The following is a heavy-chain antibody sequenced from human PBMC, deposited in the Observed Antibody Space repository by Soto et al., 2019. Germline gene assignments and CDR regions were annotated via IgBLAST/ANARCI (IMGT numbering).Heavy chain of an antibody. CDR1: GYTFIDYF. CDR2: INPNSGET. D-gene: IGHD2-15*01. J-gene: IGHJ4*02. CDR3: ASEDCRNTNCLKGFDY. V-gene: IGHV1-2*02. Sequence: ASVKVSCKASGYTFIDYFIHWLRQAPGQGLEWMGWINPNSGETKFAQTFQGRVTVTRDTSTSTAYMELNRLTSDDTAVYYCASEDCRNTNCLKGFDYWGQGTLVTVSS.